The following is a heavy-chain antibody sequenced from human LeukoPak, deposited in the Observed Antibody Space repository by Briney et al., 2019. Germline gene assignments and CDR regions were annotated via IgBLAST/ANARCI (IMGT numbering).Heavy chain of an antibody. CDR1: GYTFTGYH. V-gene: IGHV1-2*06. CDR3: ARDYCSSTSCLFDY. CDR2: INPNSGDT. D-gene: IGHD2-2*01. J-gene: IGHJ4*02. Sequence: GASVTVSCTASGYTFTGYHMHWVRQAPGQGLEWMGRINPNSGDTNYARKFQGRVTMTRDTSISTAYMELSRLRSDDTAVYYCARDYCSSTSCLFDYWGRGTLVTVSS.